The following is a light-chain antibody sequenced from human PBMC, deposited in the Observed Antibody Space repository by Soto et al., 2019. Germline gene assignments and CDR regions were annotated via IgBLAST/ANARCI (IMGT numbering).Light chain of an antibody. CDR3: QQYDSGPQT. J-gene: IGKJ1*01. CDR1: QSVGTN. Sequence: EIVMTQSPATLSVSPGERGTLSCRASQSVGTNLAWYQQKHGQAPRLLIFGVSTRATGIPARFSGSGFGTEFALTINSLQSEDFAVYYCQQYDSGPQTFGQGTKVDTK. CDR2: GVS. V-gene: IGKV3-15*01.